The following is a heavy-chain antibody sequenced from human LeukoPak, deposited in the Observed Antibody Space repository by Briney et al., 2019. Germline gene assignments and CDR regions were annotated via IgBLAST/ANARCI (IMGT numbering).Heavy chain of an antibody. J-gene: IGHJ6*04. CDR3: ARALGGYYGSGSYYNVNYYGMDV. D-gene: IGHD3-10*01. Sequence: SVKVSFKSSGGTFSSYAISWVRQAPGQGLEWMGGIIPIFGTANYAQKFQGRVTITADESTSTAYMELSSLRSEDTAVYYCARALGGYYGSGSYYNVNYYGMDVWGKGTTVTVSS. CDR2: IIPIFGTA. V-gene: IGHV1-69*13. CDR1: GGTFSSYA.